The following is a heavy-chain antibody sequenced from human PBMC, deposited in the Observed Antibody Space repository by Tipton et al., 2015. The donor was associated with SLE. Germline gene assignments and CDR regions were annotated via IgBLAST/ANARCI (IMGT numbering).Heavy chain of an antibody. CDR1: GFTFSSYS. CDR3: ARGHYYDSGTPLL. CDR2: ISSSSSTI. V-gene: IGHV3-48*01. D-gene: IGHD3-22*01. Sequence: SLRLSCAASGFTFSSYSMNWVRQAPGKGLEWVSYISSSSSTIYYADSVKGRFTISRDNAKNSLYLQMNSLRAEDTAVYYCARGHYYDSGTPLLWGQGTLVTVSS. J-gene: IGHJ4*02.